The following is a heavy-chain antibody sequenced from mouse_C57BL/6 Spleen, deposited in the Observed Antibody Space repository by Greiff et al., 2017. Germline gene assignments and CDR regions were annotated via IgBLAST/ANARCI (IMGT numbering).Heavy chain of an antibody. V-gene: IGHV1-63*01. CDR1: GYTFTNYW. CDR3: ARGGVTTSPYAMDY. Sequence: VKLVESGAELVRPGTSVKMSCKASGYTFTNYWIGWAKQRPGHGLAWIGDIYPGGGYTNYNEKFKGKATLTADKSSSTAYMQFSSLTSEDSAIYYCARGGVTTSPYAMDYWGQGTSVTVSS. J-gene: IGHJ4*01. CDR2: IYPGGGYT. D-gene: IGHD2-2*01.